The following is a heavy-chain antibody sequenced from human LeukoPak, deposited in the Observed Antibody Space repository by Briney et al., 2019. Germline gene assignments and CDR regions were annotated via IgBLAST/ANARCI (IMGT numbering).Heavy chain of an antibody. Sequence: GASVKVSCKASGYTFTSYYVHWVRQAPGQGLEWMGLINPSGGTTGYAQKFRGRVTMTRDTSTSTIYIELSSLRSEDTAVYYCARGDRYSNLDYWGQGTLVTVSS. D-gene: IGHD4-11*01. CDR2: INPSGGTT. CDR1: GYTFTSYY. CDR3: ARGDRYSNLDY. J-gene: IGHJ4*02. V-gene: IGHV1-46*01.